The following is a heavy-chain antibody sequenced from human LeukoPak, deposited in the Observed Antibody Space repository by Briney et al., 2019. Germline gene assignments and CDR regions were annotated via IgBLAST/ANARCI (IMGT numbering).Heavy chain of an antibody. V-gene: IGHV3-21*01. CDR1: GFTFTSYA. CDR3: SGLYNYGMDV. CDR2: ISSRSHYI. J-gene: IGHJ6*02. Sequence: GGSLRLSCAASGFTFTSYAMNWVRQAPGKGLEWVSSISSRSHYIYYADSVKGRFTISRDNAKNSLYLQMNSLRAEDTAVYYCSGLYNYGMDVWGQGTTVTVSS.